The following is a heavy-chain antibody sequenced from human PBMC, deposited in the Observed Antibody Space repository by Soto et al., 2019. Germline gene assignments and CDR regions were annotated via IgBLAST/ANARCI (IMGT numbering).Heavy chain of an antibody. J-gene: IGHJ4*02. D-gene: IGHD5-18*01. V-gene: IGHV3-73*01. CDR2: IRSKANSYAT. Sequence: GGSLRLSCAASGFTFSGSAMHWVRQASGKGLEWVGRIRSKANSYATAYAASVKGRFTFPRDDSKNTAYPQMNSLKTEDTAVYYCTRQETSYGPIDYWGQGTLVTVSS. CDR3: TRQETSYGPIDY. CDR1: GFTFSGSA.